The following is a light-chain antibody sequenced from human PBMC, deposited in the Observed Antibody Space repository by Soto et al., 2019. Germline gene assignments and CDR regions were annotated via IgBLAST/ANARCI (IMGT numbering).Light chain of an antibody. CDR1: QSISSW. CDR3: QQYNSYSMT. V-gene: IGKV1-5*01. Sequence: DIQMTQSPSTLSASVGDRVTITCLASQSISSWLAWYQQKPWKAPKLLIYDASSLESGVPSMFSGSGSGTEFTLTISSLQPDDFATYYCQQYNSYSMTVGQGTKVDI. J-gene: IGKJ1*01. CDR2: DAS.